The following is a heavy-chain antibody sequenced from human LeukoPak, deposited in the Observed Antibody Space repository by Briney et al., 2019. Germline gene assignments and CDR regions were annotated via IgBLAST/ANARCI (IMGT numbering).Heavy chain of an antibody. CDR3: ARNTYYYGSGSYFPDAFDI. D-gene: IGHD3-10*01. V-gene: IGHV4-59*01. CDR1: GGSISSYY. J-gene: IGHJ3*02. CDR2: IYYSGST. Sequence: SETLSLTCTVSGGSISSYYWSWIRQPPGKGLEWIGYIYYSGSTNYNPSLKSRVTISVDTSKNQFSLKLSSVTAADTAVYYCARNTYYYGSGSYFPDAFDIWGQGIMVTVSS.